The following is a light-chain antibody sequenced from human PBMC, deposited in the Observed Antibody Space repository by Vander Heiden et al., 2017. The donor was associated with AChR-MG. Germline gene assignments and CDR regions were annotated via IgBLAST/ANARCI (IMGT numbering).Light chain of an antibody. CDR2: GAS. CDR1: QHVSRY. J-gene: IGKJ2*01. Sequence: EIVMTQSPATLSGSPGERVTLACSASQHVSRYLAWYQQKPGQAPRVLIYGASSRAIGIPARFSGSGSGTEFTLSISSLQSEDFAVYYCQQYDHWPLYTFGQGTKLEIK. V-gene: IGKV3-15*01. CDR3: QQYDHWPLYT.